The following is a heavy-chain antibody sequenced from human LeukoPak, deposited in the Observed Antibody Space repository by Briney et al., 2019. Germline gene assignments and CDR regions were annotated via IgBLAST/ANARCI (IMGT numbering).Heavy chain of an antibody. Sequence: AGGSLRLSCAASGFTFSSHWMHWVRQAPGKGLVWVSRINGDGSNTTYADSVKGRFTISRDNAKNTLYLQMNSLRAEDTAVYHCARSKSWYSTDGFDIWGQGTMVTVSS. J-gene: IGHJ3*02. D-gene: IGHD2-15*01. CDR2: INGDGSNT. CDR1: GFTFSSHW. CDR3: ARSKSWYSTDGFDI. V-gene: IGHV3-74*03.